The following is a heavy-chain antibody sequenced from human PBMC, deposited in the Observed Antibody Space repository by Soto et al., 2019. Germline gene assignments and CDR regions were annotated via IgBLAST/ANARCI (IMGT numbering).Heavy chain of an antibody. Sequence: QVQLVQSGAEVKKPGSSVKVSCKASGGTFSSYAISWVRQAPGQGLEWMGGIIPIFGTANYAQKFQGRVTITAEESTSKAYXXLXXXXSEDTAVYYCARGDRYSSGWYEGNFDYWGQGTLVTVSS. J-gene: IGHJ4*02. CDR2: IIPIFGTA. D-gene: IGHD6-19*01. CDR3: ARGDRYSSGWYEGNFDY. CDR1: GGTFSSYA. V-gene: IGHV1-69*01.